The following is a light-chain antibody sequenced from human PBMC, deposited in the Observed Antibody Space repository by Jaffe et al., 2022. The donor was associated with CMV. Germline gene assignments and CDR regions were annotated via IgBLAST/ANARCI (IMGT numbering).Light chain of an antibody. CDR1: SSDVGLYNY. CDR3: SSYAGSNIVV. CDR2: EVS. J-gene: IGLJ2*01. V-gene: IGLV2-8*01. Sequence: QSALTQPPSASGSPGQSVTISCTGTSSDVGLYNYVSWYQQHPGKAPKLMIYEVSKRPSGVPDRFSGSKSGNTASLTVSGLQADDEADYYCSSYAGSNIVVFGGGTELTVL.